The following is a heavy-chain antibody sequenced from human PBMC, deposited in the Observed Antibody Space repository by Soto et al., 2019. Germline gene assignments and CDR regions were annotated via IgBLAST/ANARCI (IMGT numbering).Heavy chain of an antibody. J-gene: IGHJ4*02. V-gene: IGHV5-51*01. CDR2: IYPGDSDA. CDR3: ARSQFDYVWGTSGYFDS. CDR1: GYRFSTPW. Sequence: PGESLKLSCTGAGYRFSTPWVGCVRQMPGNGLEWMGIIYPGDSDARYSPSFKAQVTISVDESTTTAFLQWSSLKASDTAMYFCARSQFDYVWGTSGYFDSWGQGTLVTVSS. D-gene: IGHD3-16*01.